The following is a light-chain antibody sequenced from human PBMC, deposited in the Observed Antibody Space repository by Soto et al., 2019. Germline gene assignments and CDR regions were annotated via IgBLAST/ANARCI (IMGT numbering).Light chain of an antibody. Sequence: DIQMTQSPSSLSASVGDKFTITCRASQSIRINLNWYQQKAGKAPKRLIYAASSLQSGVPSRFSGSGSGTDFTLTISSLQAEDFATYYCQQSYSTPYTFGQGTKLEIK. CDR3: QQSYSTPYT. V-gene: IGKV1-39*01. J-gene: IGKJ2*01. CDR2: AAS. CDR1: QSIRIN.